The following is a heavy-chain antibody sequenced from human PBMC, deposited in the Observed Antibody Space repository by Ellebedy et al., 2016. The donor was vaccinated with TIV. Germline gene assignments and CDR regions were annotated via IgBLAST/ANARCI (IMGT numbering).Heavy chain of an antibody. Sequence: SQTLSLTXXISGYSVSRNSAAWDWLRQSPSRGLEWLGRTYYRSKWYNDYAVSVKSRITINPDTSKNQFSLQLNSVTPEDTAVYYCARGPIAVAGTHFDYWGLGTRVTVSS. D-gene: IGHD6-19*01. V-gene: IGHV6-1*01. CDR1: GYSVSRNSAA. J-gene: IGHJ4*02. CDR2: TYYRSKWYN. CDR3: ARGPIAVAGTHFDY.